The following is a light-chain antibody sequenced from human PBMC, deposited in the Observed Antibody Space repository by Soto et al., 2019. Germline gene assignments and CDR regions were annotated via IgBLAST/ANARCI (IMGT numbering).Light chain of an antibody. Sequence: QSALTQPASVSGSPGQSITICCTGTSSDVGGHNYVSWYQQHPGKAPKLLIYEVRVRPSGVSIRFSGSKSANTASLTISGLQAEDEADYYCSSYTTTSTLRVFGGGTKLTVL. CDR1: SSDVGGHNY. V-gene: IGLV2-14*01. J-gene: IGLJ3*02. CDR3: SSYTTTSTLRV. CDR2: EVR.